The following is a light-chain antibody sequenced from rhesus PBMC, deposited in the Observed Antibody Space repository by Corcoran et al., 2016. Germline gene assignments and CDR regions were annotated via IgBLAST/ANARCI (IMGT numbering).Light chain of an antibody. CDR3: QHYGSRPLYS. CDR2: KAS. J-gene: IGKJ2*01. CDR1: QDIISW. Sequence: DIQMTQSPSSLSASVGDTVTITCRASQDIISWLAWYQQKPGKAPKLLIYKASNLQSGVTSRFSGSGSGTDFTLTISSLQSEDFATYYCQHYGSRPLYSFGQGTKVEI. V-gene: IGKV1-22*01.